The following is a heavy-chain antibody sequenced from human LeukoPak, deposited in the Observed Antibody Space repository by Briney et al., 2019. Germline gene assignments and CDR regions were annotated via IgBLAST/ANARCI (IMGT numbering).Heavy chain of an antibody. CDR1: GFTFSSYG. J-gene: IGHJ4*02. CDR3: AKWGDYDVLTGYYDSDY. Sequence: GGSLRLSCAASGFTFSSYGMHWVRQAPGKGLEWVAVISYDGSNKYYADSVKGRFTISRDNSKNTLYLQMNSLRAEDTAVYYCAKWGDYDVLTGYYDSDYWGQGTLVTVSS. D-gene: IGHD3-9*01. CDR2: ISYDGSNK. V-gene: IGHV3-30*18.